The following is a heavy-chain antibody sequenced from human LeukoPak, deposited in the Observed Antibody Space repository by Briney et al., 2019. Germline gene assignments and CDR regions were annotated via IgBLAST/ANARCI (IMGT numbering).Heavy chain of an antibody. J-gene: IGHJ4*02. V-gene: IGHV3-74*01. CDR2: IKSDGSST. CDR1: GFTFSTYW. CDR3: ARASTTVPNLLDH. D-gene: IGHD4-17*01. Sequence: PGGSLRLSCAASGFTFSTYWMHWVRQAPGKGLVWVARIKSDGSSTIYADSVKGRFTISRDNSKNTLCLQTRSLRAEDTAVYYCARASTTVPNLLDHWGRGTLVTVAS.